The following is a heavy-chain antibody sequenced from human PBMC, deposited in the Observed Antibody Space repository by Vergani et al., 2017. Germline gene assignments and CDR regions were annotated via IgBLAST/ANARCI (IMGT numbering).Heavy chain of an antibody. J-gene: IGHJ4*03. D-gene: IGHD5-18*01. CDR1: GFTFGDYA. CDR2: IRSKTDGGTT. CDR3: TTHTWIPTFDY. Sequence: EVQLVESGGGLVQPGRSLRLSCTASGFTFGDYAMSWVRQAPGKGLEWVGFIRSKTDGGTTDYAAPVKGRFTISRDDSKNTLYLQMNSLKTEDTAVYYCTTHTWIPTFDYWGQGTTVTVSS. V-gene: IGHV3-49*04.